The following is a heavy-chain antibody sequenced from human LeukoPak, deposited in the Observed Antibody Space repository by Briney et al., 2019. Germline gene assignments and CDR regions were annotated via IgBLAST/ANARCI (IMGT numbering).Heavy chain of an antibody. J-gene: IGHJ6*02. CDR2: INPNSGGT. CDR1: GYTFTGYY. D-gene: IGHD2-2*01. Sequence: GASVKVSCKASGYTFTGYYMHWVRQAPGQGLEWMGWINPNSGGTNYAQKFQGRVTMTRDTSISTAYMELSRLRSDDTAVYYCARDIVVVPAAYYYYGMDVWGQGTTVTVSS. V-gene: IGHV1-2*02. CDR3: ARDIVVVPAAYYYYGMDV.